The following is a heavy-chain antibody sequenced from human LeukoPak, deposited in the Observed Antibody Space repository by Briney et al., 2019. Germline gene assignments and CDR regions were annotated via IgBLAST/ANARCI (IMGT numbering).Heavy chain of an antibody. CDR3: ARGLYLDPIFYYMDV. D-gene: IGHD3/OR15-3a*01. Sequence: GGSLRLSCAASGFTVSSNYMSWVRQAPGKGLEWVSVIYSGGSTYYADSVKGRFTISRDNSKNTLYLQMNSLRAEDTAVYYCARGLYLDPIFYYMDVWGKGTTVTVSS. CDR1: GFTVSSNY. CDR2: IYSGGST. J-gene: IGHJ6*03. V-gene: IGHV3-53*01.